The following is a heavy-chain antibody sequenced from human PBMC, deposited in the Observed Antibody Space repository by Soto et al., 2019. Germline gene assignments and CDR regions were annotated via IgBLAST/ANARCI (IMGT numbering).Heavy chain of an antibody. Sequence: GGSLRLSCAASGFTFSSYAMSWVRQAPGKGLEWVSGISGGGGGTYYANSVKGRFTISRDNSNNILYIQMNSLRAEDTAIYYCTKDSHWAIISPTHDYWGQGTLVTVSS. CDR3: TKDSHWAIISPTHDY. D-gene: IGHD2-2*01. CDR2: ISGGGGGT. V-gene: IGHV3-23*01. J-gene: IGHJ4*02. CDR1: GFTFSSYA.